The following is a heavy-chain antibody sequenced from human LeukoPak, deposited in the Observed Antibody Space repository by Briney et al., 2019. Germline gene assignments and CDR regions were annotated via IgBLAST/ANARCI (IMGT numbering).Heavy chain of an antibody. Sequence: SVKVSCKASGGTFSSYAISWVRQAPGQGLEWMGGIIPIFGTANYAQKFQGRVTITTDESTSTAYMELSSLRSEDTAVYYCARGGLTGNMRYYYYYMDVWGKGTTVTVSS. V-gene: IGHV1-69*05. CDR1: GGTFSSYA. J-gene: IGHJ6*03. CDR3: ARGGLTGNMRYYYYYMDV. CDR2: IIPIFGTA. D-gene: IGHD1-20*01.